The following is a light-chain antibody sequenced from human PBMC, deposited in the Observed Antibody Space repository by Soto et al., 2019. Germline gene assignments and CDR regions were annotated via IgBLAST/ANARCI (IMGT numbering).Light chain of an antibody. Sequence: EIVLTQSPGTLSLSPGERATLSCRASQSVSSAYLAWYQHKPGQPPTLLIYAASSRVTGIPDRFSGSGSGTDFTLTIIRLEPEDFAVYYCQQYCSSSTWTFGQGTKVEIK. V-gene: IGKV3-20*01. CDR2: AAS. CDR3: QQYCSSSTWT. CDR1: QSVSSAY. J-gene: IGKJ1*01.